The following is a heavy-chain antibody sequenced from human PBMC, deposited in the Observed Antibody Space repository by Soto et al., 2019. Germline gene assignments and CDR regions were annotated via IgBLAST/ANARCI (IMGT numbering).Heavy chain of an antibody. CDR2: IFSSGSS. Sequence: QMQLQESGPGLVKPSETLSLTCAVSGGSISSGRNFWGWIRQPPGKGLEWIGSIFSSGSSYYNPSLQSRVTISLDTSKNHFSLRVNSVTAADTAVYYCARHPRFTPVDWSGYSTTWFDPWGQGIRVTVSS. CDR3: ARHPRFTPVDWSGYSTTWFDP. J-gene: IGHJ5*01. CDR1: GGSISSGRNF. V-gene: IGHV4-39*01. D-gene: IGHD3-3*01.